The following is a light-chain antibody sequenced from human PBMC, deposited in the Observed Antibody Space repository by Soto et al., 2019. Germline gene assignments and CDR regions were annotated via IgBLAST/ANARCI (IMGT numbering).Light chain of an antibody. Sequence: DIVLTQSPGTLSLSPGDRATLSCRASQGVSTNYVARYQQKPGQSPRLLIYGASSRAAGIPDRFSGSGSGTDFTLPISRVEPEDFAVFYCHQYGHSPYTFGQGTKLEIK. J-gene: IGKJ2*01. CDR2: GAS. V-gene: IGKV3-20*01. CDR1: QGVSTNY. CDR3: HQYGHSPYT.